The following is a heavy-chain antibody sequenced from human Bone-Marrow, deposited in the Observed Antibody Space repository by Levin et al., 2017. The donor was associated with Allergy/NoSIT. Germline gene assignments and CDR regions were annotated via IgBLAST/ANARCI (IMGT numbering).Heavy chain of an antibody. J-gene: IGHJ4*02. D-gene: IGHD5-12*01. V-gene: IGHV1-2*02. CDR3: ASNIVTTMSTNYCFDY. CDR2: VNPNSGDT. CDR1: GYTFTGYY. Sequence: GESLKISCKASGYTFTGYYMHWVRQAPGQGLEWVGWVNPNSGDTYFAQKFQGRVTMTRDTSITTAYMELSRLRSDDTAVYYCASNIVTTMSTNYCFDYWGQGTLVTVSS.